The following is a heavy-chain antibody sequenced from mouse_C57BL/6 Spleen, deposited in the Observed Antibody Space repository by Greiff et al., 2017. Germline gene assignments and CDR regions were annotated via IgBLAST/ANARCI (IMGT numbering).Heavy chain of an antibody. D-gene: IGHD2-1*01. V-gene: IGHV1-64*01. CDR2: IHPYSGST. Sequence: QVKLKQPGAELVKPGPSVKLSCSVSGYSFTSYWMCWVKQRPGPGLEWIGMIHPYSGSTNYNETVKSKATLTADKSSSKAYMQLNSLTSEASAIYSCARLCINYERAMDYWGQGTSVTVAS. CDR1: GYSFTSYW. CDR3: ARLCINYERAMDY. J-gene: IGHJ4*01.